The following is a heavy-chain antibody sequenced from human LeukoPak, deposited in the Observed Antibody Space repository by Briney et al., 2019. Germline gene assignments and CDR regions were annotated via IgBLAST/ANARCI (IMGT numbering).Heavy chain of an antibody. Sequence: GGSLRLSCAASGFIVNTNYMTWVRQAPGRGLEWVSSISNSSSYIYYADSVKGRFTISRDNAKNSLYLQMNSLRAEDTAVYYCARGQIITMVRGVITYFDYWGQGTLVTVSS. D-gene: IGHD3-10*01. CDR1: GFIVNTNY. V-gene: IGHV3-21*01. J-gene: IGHJ4*02. CDR2: ISNSSSYI. CDR3: ARGQIITMVRGVITYFDY.